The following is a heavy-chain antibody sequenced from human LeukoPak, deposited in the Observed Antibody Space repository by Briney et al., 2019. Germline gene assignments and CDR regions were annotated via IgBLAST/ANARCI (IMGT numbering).Heavy chain of an antibody. CDR2: ISGSDSST. J-gene: IGHJ4*02. V-gene: IGHV3-23*01. CDR1: GFTVSSNY. Sequence: GGSLRLSCAAPGFTVSSNYMSWVRQAPGKGLEWVSTISGSDSSTHYADSVKGRFTISRDNSKNTLYLQMNSLRADDTAVYYCAKSGYNRFDYWGQGTLVTVSS. D-gene: IGHD5-24*01. CDR3: AKSGYNRFDY.